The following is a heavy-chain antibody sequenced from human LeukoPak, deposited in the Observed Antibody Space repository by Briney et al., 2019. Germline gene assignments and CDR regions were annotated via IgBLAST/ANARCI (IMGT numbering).Heavy chain of an antibody. D-gene: IGHD2-15*01. CDR2: IYTSGST. CDR1: GGSISSYY. V-gene: IGHV4-4*07. J-gene: IGHJ5*02. CDR3: ASYQCSGGSCHKAKFDP. Sequence: SGTLSLTCTVSGGSISSYYWSWIRQPAGKGLEWIGRIYTSGSTNYNPSLKSRVTISVDTSKNQFSLKLSSVTAADTAVYYCASYQCSGGSCHKAKFDPWGQGTLVTVSS.